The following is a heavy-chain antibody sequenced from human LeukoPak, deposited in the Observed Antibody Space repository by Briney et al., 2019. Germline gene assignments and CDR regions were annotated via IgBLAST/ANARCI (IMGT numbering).Heavy chain of an antibody. CDR1: GYTFTSYG. V-gene: IGHV1-18*01. J-gene: IGHJ4*02. CDR3: ARDIAETYYYDSSGYNLFDY. Sequence: ASVKVSCKASGYTFTSYGISWVRQAPGQGLEWMGWISPYNGNTNYAQKLQGRVTMTTDTSTSTAYMELRSLRSDDTAVYYCARDIAETYYYDSSGYNLFDYWGQGTLVTVSS. D-gene: IGHD3-22*01. CDR2: ISPYNGNT.